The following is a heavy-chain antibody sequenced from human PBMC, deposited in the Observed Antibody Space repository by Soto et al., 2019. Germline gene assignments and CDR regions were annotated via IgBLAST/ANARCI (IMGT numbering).Heavy chain of an antibody. Sequence: VGSLRLSCAASGFTFSSYAMSWVSQAPGKGLEWVSAIGGSGGSTYYADSVKGRFTISRDNSKNTLFLQMNSLRAEDTAVYYCAKDPYYYDTSEMDVWGQGTTVTVSS. D-gene: IGHD3-22*01. CDR1: GFTFSSYA. J-gene: IGHJ6*02. CDR2: IGGSGGST. CDR3: AKDPYYYDTSEMDV. V-gene: IGHV3-23*01.